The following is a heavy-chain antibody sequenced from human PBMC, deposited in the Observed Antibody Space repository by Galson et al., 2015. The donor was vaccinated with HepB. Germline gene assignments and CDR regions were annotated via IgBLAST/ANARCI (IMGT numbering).Heavy chain of an antibody. CDR2: INQDGSEK. Sequence: SLRLSCAASRLSLSSYWMSWVRQAPGKGLEWLASINQDGSEKYYVDPVKGRFTISRDNAQNSLHLQMNSLRAEDTAAYYCATHWAYWGQGTLVTVSS. CDR1: RLSLSSYW. V-gene: IGHV3-7*01. J-gene: IGHJ4*02. CDR3: ATHWAY. D-gene: IGHD3-16*01.